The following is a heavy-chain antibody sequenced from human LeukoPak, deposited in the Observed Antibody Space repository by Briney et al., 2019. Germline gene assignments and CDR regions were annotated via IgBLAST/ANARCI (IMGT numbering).Heavy chain of an antibody. CDR2: ISYDGSNK. V-gene: IGHV3-30*18. D-gene: IGHD3-22*01. CDR1: GFTFSSYG. CDR3: AKSMIVVVYDAFDI. Sequence: GGSLRPSCAASGFTFSSYGMHWVRQAPGKGLEWVAVISYDGSNKYYADSVKGRFTISRDNSKNTLYLQMNSLRAEDTAVYYCAKSMIVVVYDAFDIWGQGTMVTVSS. J-gene: IGHJ3*02.